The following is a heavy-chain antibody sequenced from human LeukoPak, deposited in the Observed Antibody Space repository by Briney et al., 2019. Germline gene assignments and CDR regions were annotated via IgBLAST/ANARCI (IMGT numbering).Heavy chain of an antibody. CDR1: GGSFSGYY. V-gene: IGHV4-34*01. CDR2: ISHSGST. D-gene: IGHD5-18*01. CDR3: AILTNGYGYFDY. J-gene: IGHJ4*02. Sequence: PETLSLTCAVYGGSFSGYYWSWIRQPPGKGLEWIGEISHSGSTNYNPSLESRVTISVDTSKNQFSLKLTSVTAADTAVYYCAILTNGYGYFDYWGQGTLVTVSS.